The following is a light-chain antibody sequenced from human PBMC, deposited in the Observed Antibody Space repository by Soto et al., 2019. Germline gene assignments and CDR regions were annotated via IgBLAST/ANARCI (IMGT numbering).Light chain of an antibody. CDR1: SSDVGSYNL. CDR3: CSYAGSSTPYV. CDR2: EGS. Sequence: SALTQPASVSGSPGQSITISCTGTSSDVGSYNLVSWYQQHPGKAPKLMIYEGSKRPSGVSNRFSGSKSGNTASLTISGLQAEDEADYYCCSYAGSSTPYVFGTGTKLTVL. V-gene: IGLV2-23*01. J-gene: IGLJ1*01.